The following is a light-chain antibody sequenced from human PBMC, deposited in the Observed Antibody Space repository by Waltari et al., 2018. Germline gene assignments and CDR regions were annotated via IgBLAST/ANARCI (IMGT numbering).Light chain of an antibody. Sequence: IQLTQSPSSLSASVGDIVTITCRASQGINNYLAWYQQKPGEAPKPLIYFASTLERGVPSRFSGSGSGTDFTLTISSLQPEDFATYYCQHLNGYPITFGGGTKVEIK. CDR2: FAS. CDR3: QHLNGYPIT. CDR1: QGINNY. J-gene: IGKJ4*01. V-gene: IGKV1-9*01.